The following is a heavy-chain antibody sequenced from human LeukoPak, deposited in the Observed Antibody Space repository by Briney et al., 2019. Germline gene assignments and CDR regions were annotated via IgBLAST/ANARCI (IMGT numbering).Heavy chain of an antibody. CDR1: GGSISSSSYY. CDR3: ARVRGTAMVTI. V-gene: IGHV4-39*07. D-gene: IGHD5-18*01. CDR2: IYYSGST. Sequence: PSETLSLTCTVSGGSISSSSYYWGWIRQPPGKGLEWIGSIYYSGSTYYNPSLKSRVTISVDTSKNQFSLKLSSVTAVDTAVYYCARVRGTAMVTIWGQGTLVTVSS. J-gene: IGHJ4*02.